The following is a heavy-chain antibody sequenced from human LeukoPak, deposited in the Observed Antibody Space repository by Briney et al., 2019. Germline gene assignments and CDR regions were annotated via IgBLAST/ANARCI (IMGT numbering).Heavy chain of an antibody. Sequence: ASVKVSCKAPGYTFTGYYMHWVRQAPGQGLEWMGWINPNSGGTNYAQKFQGRVTMTRDTSISTAYMELSRLRSDDTAVYYCARDRPHIVVVPAARVRGDAFDIWGQGTMVTVSS. D-gene: IGHD2-2*01. CDR2: INPNSGGT. CDR1: GYTFTGYY. CDR3: ARDRPHIVVVPAARVRGDAFDI. V-gene: IGHV1-2*02. J-gene: IGHJ3*02.